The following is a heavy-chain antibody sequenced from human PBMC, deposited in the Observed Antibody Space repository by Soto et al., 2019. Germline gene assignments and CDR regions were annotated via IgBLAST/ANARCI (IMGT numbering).Heavy chain of an antibody. CDR2: IYYSGST. J-gene: IGHJ4*02. CDR3: ARDNGYYYFDY. CDR1: GGSISSSSYY. D-gene: IGHD5-18*01. V-gene: IGHV4-39*07. Sequence: SETLSLTCTVSGGSISSSSYYWGWIRQPPGKGLEWIGSIYYSGSTYYNPSLKSRVTISVDTSKNQFSLKLSSVTAADTAVYYCARDNGYYYFDYWGQGTLVTVSS.